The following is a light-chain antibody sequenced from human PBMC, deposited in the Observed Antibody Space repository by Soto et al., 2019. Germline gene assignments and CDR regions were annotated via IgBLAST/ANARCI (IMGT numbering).Light chain of an antibody. CDR2: EHN. V-gene: IGLV6-57*04. CDR1: SGSIASDY. CDR3: QSSDIDSWV. J-gene: IGLJ3*02. Sequence: NFMLTQPHSVSESPGKTVTISCTRSSGSIASDYVQWYQQRPGSAPTTVIYEHNKRPSGVPDRFAASVHSSSNSASLTISGLQTEDEADYYCQSSDIDSWVFGGGTKVTVL.